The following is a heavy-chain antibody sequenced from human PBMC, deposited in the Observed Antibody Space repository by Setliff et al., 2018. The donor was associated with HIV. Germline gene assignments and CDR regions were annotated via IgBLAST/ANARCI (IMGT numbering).Heavy chain of an antibody. CDR3: ARDLHANYHVVDI. Sequence: SETLSLTCSVSGVSIVSGGFYFSWIHHHPGKGLEWIGTVYYTGKTYYNPSLQSRLTMSADTSKNQLYLKINSVTAADTAVYFCARDLHANYHVVDIWGPGTMVTVSS. CDR2: VYYTGKT. CDR1: GVSIVSGGFY. V-gene: IGHV4-31*03. D-gene: IGHD2-15*01. J-gene: IGHJ3*02.